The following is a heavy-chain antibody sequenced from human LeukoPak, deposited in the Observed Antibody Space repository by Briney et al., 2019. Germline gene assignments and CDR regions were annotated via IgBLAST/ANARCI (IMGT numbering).Heavy chain of an antibody. V-gene: IGHV4-30-2*01. CDR2: IYHSGST. J-gene: IGHJ4*02. CDR3: ARDPGDGDYPYYYFDY. D-gene: IGHD4-17*01. Sequence: SETLSLTCTVSGGSISSGGYYWSWIRQPPGKGLEWIGYIYHSGSTYYNPSLKSRVTISVDRSKNQFSLKLSSVTAADTAVYYCARDPGDGDYPYYYFDYWGQGTLVTVSS. CDR1: GGSISSGGYY.